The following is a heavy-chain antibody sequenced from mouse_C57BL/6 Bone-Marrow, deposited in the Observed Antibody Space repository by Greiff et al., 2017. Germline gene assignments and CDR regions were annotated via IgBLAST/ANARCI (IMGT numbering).Heavy chain of an antibody. J-gene: IGHJ1*03. V-gene: IGHV5-17*01. CDR3: ARRTVEGWYFDV. D-gene: IGHD1-1*01. Sequence: EVHLVESGGGLVKPGGSLKLSCAASGFTFSDYGMHWVRQAPEKGLEWVAYISSGSSTIYYADTVKGRFTISRDNAKNTLFLQMTSLRSEDTAMYYCARRTVEGWYFDVWGTGTTVTVSS. CDR2: ISSGSSTI. CDR1: GFTFSDYG.